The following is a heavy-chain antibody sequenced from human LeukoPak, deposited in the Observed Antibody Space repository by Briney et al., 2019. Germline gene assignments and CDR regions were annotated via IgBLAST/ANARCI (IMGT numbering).Heavy chain of an antibody. D-gene: IGHD4-23*01. V-gene: IGHV3-30*18. CDR2: ISYDGSNK. Sequence: PGRSLRLSCAASGFTFSSYGMHWVRQAPGKGLEWVAVISYDGSNKYYADSVKGRFTISRDNSKNTLYLQMNSLRAEDTAAYYCAKWGVATDYYYYGMDVWGQGTTVTVSS. J-gene: IGHJ6*02. CDR1: GFTFSSYG. CDR3: AKWGVATDYYYYGMDV.